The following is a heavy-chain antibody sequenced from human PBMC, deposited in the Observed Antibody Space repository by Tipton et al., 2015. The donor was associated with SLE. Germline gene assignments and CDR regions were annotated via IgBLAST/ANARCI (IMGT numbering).Heavy chain of an antibody. V-gene: IGHV3-53*01. CDR3: AKDDVRGSSDSGYYFDD. CDR2: FYSGGGT. CDR1: GFTVRSNY. J-gene: IGHJ4*02. D-gene: IGHD1-26*01. Sequence: SLRLSCAASGFTVRSNYMNCVRQAPGKGLEWVSGFYSGGGTYYADSVKGRFTISRHNSKSTVYLQMDSLRAEDTAVYYCAKDDVRGSSDSGYYFDDWGQGTLVTVSS.